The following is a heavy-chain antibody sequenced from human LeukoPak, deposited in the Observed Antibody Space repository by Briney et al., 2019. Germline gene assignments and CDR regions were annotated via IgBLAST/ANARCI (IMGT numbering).Heavy chain of an antibody. CDR2: INPKTGDT. CDR3: AGDGYRNELDY. CDR1: GYSFIAYY. J-gene: IGHJ4*02. Sequence: ASVKVSCKTSGYSFIAYYIHWVRQAPGQGLEWMGWINPKTGDTRYAQKLRGRVTMTRDTSVSTVYMDLSGLRSDDTAVYFCAGDGYRNELDYWGRGTLVTVSS. V-gene: IGHV1-2*02. D-gene: IGHD5-24*01.